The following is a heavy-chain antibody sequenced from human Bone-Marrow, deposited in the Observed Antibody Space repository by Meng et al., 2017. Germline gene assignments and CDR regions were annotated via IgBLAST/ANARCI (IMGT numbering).Heavy chain of an antibody. D-gene: IGHD2-15*01. Sequence: GESLKISCAASGFTFSSYAMHWVRQAPGKGLEWVAVISYDGSNKYDADSVKGRFTISRDNSKNTLYLQMNSLRAEDTAVYYCARGDKRNLGYCSGGSCPHSDYWGQGTLVTVSS. J-gene: IGHJ4*02. V-gene: IGHV3-30*04. CDR3: ARGDKRNLGYCSGGSCPHSDY. CDR2: ISYDGSNK. CDR1: GFTFSSYA.